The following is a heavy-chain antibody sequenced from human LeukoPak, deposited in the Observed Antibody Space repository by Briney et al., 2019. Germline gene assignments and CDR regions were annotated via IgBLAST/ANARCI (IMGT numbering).Heavy chain of an antibody. CDR2: LSGSGGGT. CDR1: GITLSNYG. J-gene: IGHJ6*03. Sequence: PGGSLRLSCAVSGITLSNYGMSWVRQAPGKGLEWVAGLSGSGGGTNYADSVKGRFTISRDNSKNTLYLQMNSLRAEDTALYYCARARSTYYYYMDVWGKGTTVTVSS. CDR3: ARARSTYYYYMDV. V-gene: IGHV3-23*01.